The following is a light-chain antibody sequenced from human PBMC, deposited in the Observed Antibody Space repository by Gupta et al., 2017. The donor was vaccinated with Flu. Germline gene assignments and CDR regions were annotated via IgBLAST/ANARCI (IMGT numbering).Light chain of an antibody. CDR1: QSISSW. Sequence: PSTLSASVGDRVTITCRASQSISSWLAWYQQKPGKAPKVLIYKASTLQSGVPSRFSGSGSGTEFTLTIRSLQPDDFATYYCQQYNSYSGTFGQGTKVEIK. CDR3: QQYNSYSGT. V-gene: IGKV1-5*03. CDR2: KAS. J-gene: IGKJ1*01.